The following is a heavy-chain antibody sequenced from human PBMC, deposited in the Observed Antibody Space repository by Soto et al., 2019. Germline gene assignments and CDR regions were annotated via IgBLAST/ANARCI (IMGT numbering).Heavy chain of an antibody. CDR3: ARGALAVAGTRWFDP. J-gene: IGHJ5*02. V-gene: IGHV3-21*01. CDR1: GFTFSSYS. CDR2: ISSSSSYI. Sequence: GGSLRLSCAASGFTFSSYSMNWVRQAPGKGLEWVSSISSSSSYIYYADSVKGRFTISRDNAKNSLYLQMNSLRAEDTAVYYCARGALAVAGTRWFDPWGQGTLVTVSS. D-gene: IGHD6-19*01.